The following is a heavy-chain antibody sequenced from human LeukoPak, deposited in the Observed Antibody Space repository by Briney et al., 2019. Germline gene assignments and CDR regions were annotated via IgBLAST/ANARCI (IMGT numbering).Heavy chain of an antibody. CDR3: ARDLSPYYYDSSGIDAFDI. J-gene: IGHJ3*02. D-gene: IGHD3-22*01. CDR1: GFTFSDYY. CDR2: FSSSGSTI. V-gene: IGHV3-11*01. Sequence: GGSLRLSCAASGFTFSDYYMSWIRQAPGKGLEWVSYFSSSGSTIYYADSVKGRFTISRDNAKNSLYLQMNSLRAEDTAVYYCARDLSPYYYDSSGIDAFDIWGQGTMVTVSS.